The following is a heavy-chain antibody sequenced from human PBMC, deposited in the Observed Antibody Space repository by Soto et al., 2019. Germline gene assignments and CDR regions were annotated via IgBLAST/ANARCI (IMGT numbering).Heavy chain of an antibody. D-gene: IGHD2-2*02. CDR3: ARDGARDCSSTSCYMGGYYYYYGMDV. CDR1: GFTFSSYA. Sequence: PGGSLRLSCAASGFTFSSYAMHWVRQAPGKGLEWVAVIWYDGSNEYYADSVKGRFTISRDNFKNTLYLQMNSLRAEDTAVYYCARDGARDCSSTSCYMGGYYYYYGMDVWGQGTTVTVS. J-gene: IGHJ6*02. CDR2: IWYDGSNE. V-gene: IGHV3-33*01.